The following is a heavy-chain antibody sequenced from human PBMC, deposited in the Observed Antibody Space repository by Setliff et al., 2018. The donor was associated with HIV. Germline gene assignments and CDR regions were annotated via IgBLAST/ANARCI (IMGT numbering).Heavy chain of an antibody. CDR1: GFTFSSFE. J-gene: IGHJ5*02. Sequence: GGSLRLSCAASGFTFSSFEMNWVRQAPGKGLEWLGRMKSNADGGTTDYAAPVKGRFTISRDNAKNSLYLQMNSLRAEDTAVYYCASIPLSQLLWPLPWGQGTLVTVSS. CDR3: ASIPLSQLLWPLP. D-gene: IGHD3-10*01. V-gene: IGHV3-15*01. CDR2: MKSNADGGTT.